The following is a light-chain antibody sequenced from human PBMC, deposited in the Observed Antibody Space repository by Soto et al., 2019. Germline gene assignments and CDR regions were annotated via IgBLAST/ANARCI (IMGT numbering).Light chain of an antibody. V-gene: IGKV3-15*01. CDR3: QQYNNWPQIT. Sequence: EIVMTHSPATLSVSTWERATLSCRASQSISSNLAWYQQQPGQAPRLLIYAASTRATGIPARFSGSGSGTEFTLTISTLQPEDLAVYYCQQYNNWPQITVGQGKRLGIK. CDR1: QSISSN. CDR2: AAS. J-gene: IGKJ5*01.